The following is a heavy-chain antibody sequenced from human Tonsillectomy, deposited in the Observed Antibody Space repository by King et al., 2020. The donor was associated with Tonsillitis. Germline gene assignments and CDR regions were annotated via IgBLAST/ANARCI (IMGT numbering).Heavy chain of an antibody. CDR2: IIPIFGAT. Sequence: QLVQSGAEVKKPGSSLKVSCKASGGTFNNYGISWVRQAPGQGLEWMGGIIPIFGATNYAQKFQGRVTITADESTRTAYMGRSSLRSDDTAVYYCARRGIINYGMDVWGQGTTVIVSS. D-gene: IGHD2-15*01. J-gene: IGHJ6*02. V-gene: IGHV1-69*12. CDR3: ARRGIINYGMDV. CDR1: GGTFNNYG.